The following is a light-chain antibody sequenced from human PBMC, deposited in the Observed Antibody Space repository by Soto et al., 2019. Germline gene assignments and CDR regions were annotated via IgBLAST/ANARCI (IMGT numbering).Light chain of an antibody. CDR2: WAS. CDR1: PSILYSSNNKDY. V-gene: IGKV4-1*01. CDR3: QQYYTTPRT. Sequence: DIVMIQSRDSLSVSLGERATINCKSSPSILYSSNNKDYLAWYQQKPGQPPKLLIYWASTRESGVPDRFSGSGSGTDFTLTISSLQAEDVAVYYCQQYYTTPRTFGQGTKVDIK. J-gene: IGKJ1*01.